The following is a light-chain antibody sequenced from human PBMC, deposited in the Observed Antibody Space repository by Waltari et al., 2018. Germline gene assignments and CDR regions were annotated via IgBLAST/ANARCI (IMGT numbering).Light chain of an antibody. J-gene: IGKJ1*01. CDR3: QQYYSTPPT. CDR1: QSVLYSSNNKNY. V-gene: IGKV4-1*01. Sequence: DIVITQSPASLAVSLAESATINRKSSQSVLYSSNNKNYLAWYQQKPGQPPKLLIYWASTRESGVPDRFSGSGSGTDFTLTISSLQAEDVAVYYCQQYYSTPPTFGQGTKVEIK. CDR2: WAS.